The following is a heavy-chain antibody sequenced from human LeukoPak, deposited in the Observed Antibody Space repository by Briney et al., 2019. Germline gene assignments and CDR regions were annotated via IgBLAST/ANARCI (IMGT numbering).Heavy chain of an antibody. CDR1: GFTFSNYG. CDR3: AKDQRGIAAAFDY. V-gene: IGHV3-30*02. D-gene: IGHD6-13*01. Sequence: GGSLRLSCPASGFTFSNYGMHWVRQAPGKGLEWVAFIRYDGSNKYFADSVKGRFTISRDNSKNTLYLQMNRLRAEDTAVYYCAKDQRGIAAAFDYWGQGTLVTVSS. J-gene: IGHJ4*02. CDR2: IRYDGSNK.